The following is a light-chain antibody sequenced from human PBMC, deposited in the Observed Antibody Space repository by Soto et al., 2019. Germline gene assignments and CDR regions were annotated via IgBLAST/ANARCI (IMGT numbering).Light chain of an antibody. V-gene: IGLV2-14*01. J-gene: IGLJ1*01. Sequence: QSALTQPASVSGSPGQSITISCTGTSSDVGGYDYVAWYQQDPGKAPKLMISDVSNRPSGVSDRFSGSKSGNTASLTSSGLQAEDEADYYCSSYTSTSTLYVFGTGTKLTVL. CDR3: SSYTSTSTLYV. CDR2: DVS. CDR1: SSDVGGYDY.